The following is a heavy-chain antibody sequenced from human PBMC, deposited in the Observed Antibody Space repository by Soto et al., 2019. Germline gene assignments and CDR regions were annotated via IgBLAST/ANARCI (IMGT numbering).Heavy chain of an antibody. CDR3: ARGSGWDFPFDY. Sequence: QVQLQESGPGLVKPSETLSLTCTVSGGSVSSGGYYWSWIRQPPGKGLEWIGYLHYSGSTNYSPSLKSRVPISVDTSKNHFSLKLSSVTAADTAVYYCARGSGWDFPFDYWGQGTLVTVSS. V-gene: IGHV4-61*03. J-gene: IGHJ4*02. CDR1: GGSVSSGGYY. CDR2: LHYSGST. D-gene: IGHD6-19*01.